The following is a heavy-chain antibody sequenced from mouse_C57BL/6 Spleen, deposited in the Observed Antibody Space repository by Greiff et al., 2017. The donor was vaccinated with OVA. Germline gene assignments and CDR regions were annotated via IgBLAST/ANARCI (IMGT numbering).Heavy chain of an antibody. CDR1: GYAFSSYW. V-gene: IGHV1-80*01. Sequence: VKLMESGAELVKPGASVKISCKASGYAFSSYWMNWVKQRPGKGLEWIGQIYPGDGDTNYNGKFKGKATLTADKSSSTAYMQLSSLTSEDSAVYFCARSGWDEGFAYWGQGTLVTVSA. CDR3: ARSGWDEGFAY. J-gene: IGHJ3*01. D-gene: IGHD3-1*01. CDR2: IYPGDGDT.